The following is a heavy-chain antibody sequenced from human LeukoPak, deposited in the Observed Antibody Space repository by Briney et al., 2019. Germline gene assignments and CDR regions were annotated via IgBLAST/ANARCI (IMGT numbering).Heavy chain of an antibody. J-gene: IGHJ5*02. V-gene: IGHV4-59*01. CDR1: GGSLSNYY. Sequence: SETLSLTCTDSGGSLSNYYWSWIRQYPGQGMEWIGYIYYSGSTTYNPSLKSRVTISVDTSKNQFSLKLTSVTAADTAVYYCARAGGNRFDPWGQGILVTVSS. CDR3: ARAGGNRFDP. CDR2: IYYSGST. D-gene: IGHD3-10*01.